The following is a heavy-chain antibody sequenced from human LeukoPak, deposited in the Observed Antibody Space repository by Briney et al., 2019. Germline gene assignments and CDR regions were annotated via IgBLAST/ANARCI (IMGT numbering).Heavy chain of an antibody. CDR1: GFTFDDYA. CDR2: ISWNSGSI. J-gene: IGHJ4*02. D-gene: IGHD1-26*01. Sequence: GRSLRLSCAASGFTFDDYAMHWVRQAPGKGLEWVSGISWNSGSIGYADSVKGRFTISRDNAKNSLYLQMNSLRAEDTALYYCAKGVGWELLPSSFDYWGQGTLVTVSS. CDR3: AKGVGWELLPSSFDY. V-gene: IGHV3-9*01.